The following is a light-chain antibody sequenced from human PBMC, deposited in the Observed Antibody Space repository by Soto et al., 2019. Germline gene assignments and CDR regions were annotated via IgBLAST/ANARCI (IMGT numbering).Light chain of an antibody. CDR1: QSVTSW. J-gene: IGKJ4*01. V-gene: IGKV1-5*01. Sequence: DIQMTQSPSTLSASVGDRVTITCRASQSVTSWVAWXXXXXXXXXXXXXXYAXSLQSGVPSRFSGSGSGTEFTLTISSLQPDDSATYYCQQYNSHDDIAFGRGTKV. CDR3: QQYNSHDDIA. CDR2: YAX.